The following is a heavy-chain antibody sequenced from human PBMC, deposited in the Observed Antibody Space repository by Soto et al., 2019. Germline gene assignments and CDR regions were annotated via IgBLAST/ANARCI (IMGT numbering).Heavy chain of an antibody. V-gene: IGHV4-31*03. Sequence: QVQLQESGPGLVKPSQTLSLTCTVSGGSISSGGYYWSWIRQHPGKGLEWIGYIYYSGSTYYNPSLKSRVTISVDTSKNQFSLKLSSVTAAVTAVYYCATPHADSSGLYSPFTHWYFDLWGRGTLVTVSS. CDR1: GGSISSGGYY. D-gene: IGHD3-22*01. CDR2: IYYSGST. CDR3: ATPHADSSGLYSPFTHWYFDL. J-gene: IGHJ2*01.